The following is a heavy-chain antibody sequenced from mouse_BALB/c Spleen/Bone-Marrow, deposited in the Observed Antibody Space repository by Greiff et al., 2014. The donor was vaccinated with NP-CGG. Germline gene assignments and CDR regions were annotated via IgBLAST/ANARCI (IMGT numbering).Heavy chain of an antibody. V-gene: IGHV3-1*02. J-gene: IGHJ4*01. CDR3: ARQNDGYLYDAMDY. CDR2: IHYSGTT. Sequence: EVQLVESGPDLVKPSQSLSLTCTVTGYSITSGYSWHWIRQFPGNKLEWMGYIHYSGTTNYNPSLKSRISITRDTAKNQFFLQLNSVTSDDTATYYCARQNDGYLYDAMDYWGQGTSVTVSS. CDR1: GYSITSGYS. D-gene: IGHD2-3*01.